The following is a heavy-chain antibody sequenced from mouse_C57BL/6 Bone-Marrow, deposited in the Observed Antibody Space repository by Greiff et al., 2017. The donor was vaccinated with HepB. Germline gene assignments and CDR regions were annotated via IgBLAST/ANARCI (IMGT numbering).Heavy chain of an antibody. Sequence: QVQLQQPGAELVRPGSSVKLSCKASGYTFTSYWMDWVKQRPGQGLEWIGNIYPSDSETHYNQKFKDKATLTVDKSSSTAYMQLSSLTSEDSAVYYCARGGYASPFFAYWGQGTLVTVSA. CDR2: IYPSDSET. J-gene: IGHJ3*01. D-gene: IGHD3-1*01. CDR1: GYTFTSYW. CDR3: ARGGYASPFFAY. V-gene: IGHV1-61*01.